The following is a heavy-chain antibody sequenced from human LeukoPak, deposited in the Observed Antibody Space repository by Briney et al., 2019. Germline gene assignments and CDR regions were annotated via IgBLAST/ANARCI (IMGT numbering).Heavy chain of an antibody. CDR1: GFTFRSYA. Sequence: GGSLRLSCAASGFTFRSYAMSGVREAPGKGLEWDSANSGSGGSTYYADPVKRRFTISRDNSKNTLYLQMNSLRAEDTAVYYCAKDLSSLLRYFDWLLFPFDYWGQGTLVTVSS. V-gene: IGHV3-23*01. J-gene: IGHJ4*02. CDR3: AKDLSSLLRYFDWLLFPFDY. CDR2: NSGSGGST. D-gene: IGHD3-9*01.